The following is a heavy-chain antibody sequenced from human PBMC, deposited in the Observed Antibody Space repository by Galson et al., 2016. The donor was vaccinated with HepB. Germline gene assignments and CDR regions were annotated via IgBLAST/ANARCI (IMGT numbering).Heavy chain of an antibody. J-gene: IGHJ4*02. D-gene: IGHD4-23*01. CDR1: GFTFSTFT. CDR2: ISFDGSNR. Sequence: SLRLSCAASGFTFSTFTMHWVRQSPGKGPECVAAISFDGSNRHYADSVRGRFTISRDNPRNTLYLQMDSLTTEDTAVYYCARGEIGTTLDWGQGALVTVSS. V-gene: IGHV3-30-3*01. CDR3: ARGEIGTTLD.